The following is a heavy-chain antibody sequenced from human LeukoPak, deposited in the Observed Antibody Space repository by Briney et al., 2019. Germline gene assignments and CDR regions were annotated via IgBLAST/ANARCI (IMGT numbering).Heavy chain of an antibody. D-gene: IGHD1-26*01. CDR3: ATLTGSHPAY. Sequence: KTSETLSLTCTVSGGSIDRSTYYWGWIRQPPGKGLEWIGSIYYSGSTYYNPSLRSRFTISVDTSKNQFSLKLNSVTAGVTAVYYCATLTGSHPAYWGQGTLVTVSS. CDR1: GGSIDRSTYY. J-gene: IGHJ4*02. V-gene: IGHV4-39*01. CDR2: IYYSGST.